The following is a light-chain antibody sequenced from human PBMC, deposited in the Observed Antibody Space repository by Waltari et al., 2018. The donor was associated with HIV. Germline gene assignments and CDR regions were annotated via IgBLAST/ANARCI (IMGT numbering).Light chain of an antibody. Sequence: QFVLTQPPSVSAAPGQRVTVSCSGSSSNIGKNPVSWYQKLPGTAPKLVFSDTERRPSEIRERFSGSKSATSATLAITGLQTGDEGEYYCGAWDSTLNVVLFGGGTKVTVL. CDR3: GAWDSTLNVVL. CDR1: SSNIGKNP. V-gene: IGLV1-51*01. CDR2: DTE. J-gene: IGLJ2*01.